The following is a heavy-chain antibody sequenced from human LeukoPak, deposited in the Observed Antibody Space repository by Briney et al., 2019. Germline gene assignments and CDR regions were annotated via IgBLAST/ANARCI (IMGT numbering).Heavy chain of an antibody. CDR3: TRYNNDHFDY. V-gene: IGHV3-33*01. CDR2: IAYDGSRA. J-gene: IGHJ4*02. D-gene: IGHD1-14*01. CDR1: GFTFGGYG. Sequence: GGSLRLSCAGSGFTFGGYGMHWFRQTPGKGLEWVAVIAYDGSRAFYADSVKGRFAISRGNSKNTMSVQMDDLRAEDTAVYYCTRYNNDHFDYWGQGTLVTVSS.